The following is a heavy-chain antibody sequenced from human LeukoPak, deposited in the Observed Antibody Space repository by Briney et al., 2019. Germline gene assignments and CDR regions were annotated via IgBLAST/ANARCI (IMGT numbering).Heavy chain of an antibody. CDR2: ISAYNGNT. D-gene: IGHD2-8*01. CDR1: GYTFSSYG. J-gene: IGHJ4*02. V-gene: IGHV1-18*01. CDR3: ARDAPGVSGVFDY. Sequence: GASVKVSCKASGYTFSSYGFSWVRQPPGQGLEWMGWISAYNGNTNYAQKFQGRVTMTTDTSTSTVYMELRSLRSDDTAVYYCARDAPGVSGVFDYWGQGTLVTVSS.